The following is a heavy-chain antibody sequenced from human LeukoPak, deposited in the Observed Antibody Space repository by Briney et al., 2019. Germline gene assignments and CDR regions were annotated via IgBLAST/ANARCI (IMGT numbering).Heavy chain of an antibody. Sequence: PGGSLRLSCAASGFTFSGPAMHWVRQASGKGLEWVGRIRSKANSYATAYAASVKGRFTISRDDSKTTAYLQMNSLKTEDTAVYYCTSHVPAAIPRDVWGKGTTVTVSS. J-gene: IGHJ6*04. CDR2: IRSKANSYAT. D-gene: IGHD2-2*01. V-gene: IGHV3-73*01. CDR3: TSHVPAAIPRDV. CDR1: GFTFSGPA.